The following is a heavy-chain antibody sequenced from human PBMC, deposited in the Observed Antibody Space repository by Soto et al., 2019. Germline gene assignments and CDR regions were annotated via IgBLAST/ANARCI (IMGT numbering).Heavy chain of an antibody. CDR3: AKDYGPKAPYPYSNTHTDF. CDR2: ISDDGTFK. CDR1: GFSFSSYG. D-gene: IGHD6-13*01. Sequence: QRQLVDSGGGVVQPGRSLRLSCEASGFSFSSYGMHWVRQAPGKGLEWVAVISDDGTFKDYADCVKGRFTISRDNSENTLFLQMNSLGPNDTAVYYCAKDYGPKAPYPYSNTHTDFWGLGTRVTVSS. V-gene: IGHV3-30*18. J-gene: IGHJ4*02.